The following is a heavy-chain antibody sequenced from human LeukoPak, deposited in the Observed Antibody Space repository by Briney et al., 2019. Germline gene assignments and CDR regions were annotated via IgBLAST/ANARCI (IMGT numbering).Heavy chain of an antibody. Sequence: ASVKVSCKASGGTFSSYAISWVRQAPGQGLEWMGWINPNSGGTNYAQKFQGRVTMTRDTFISTAYMELSRLRSDDTAVYYCARVPPRYYYYMDVWGKGTTVTVSS. J-gene: IGHJ6*03. CDR2: INPNSGGT. CDR1: GGTFSSYA. V-gene: IGHV1-2*02. CDR3: ARVPPRYYYYMDV.